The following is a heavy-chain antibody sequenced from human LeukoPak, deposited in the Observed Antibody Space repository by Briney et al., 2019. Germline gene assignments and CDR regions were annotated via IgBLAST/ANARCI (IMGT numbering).Heavy chain of an antibody. CDR3: TRRRYYDPVGLDF. Sequence: SETLSLTCSVSGDSLSGYWWTWIRQPPGKGLEWIGIIYYTGSTDYNPSLRRRVILSADTSKNQFSLKLTSVTAADTAVYYCTRRRYYDPVGLDFWGRGTLVTVSS. J-gene: IGHJ4*02. D-gene: IGHD3-22*01. CDR2: IYYTGST. CDR1: GDSLSGYW. V-gene: IGHV4-59*12.